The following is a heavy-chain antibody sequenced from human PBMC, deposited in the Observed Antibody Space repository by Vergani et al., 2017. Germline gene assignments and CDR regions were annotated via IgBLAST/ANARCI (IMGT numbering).Heavy chain of an antibody. CDR3: ARGYSSGLENYYYYYYMDV. J-gene: IGHJ6*03. V-gene: IGHV1-8*01. Sequence: QVQLLQSGAEVKKPGASVKVSCTASGYTFTSYDINWVRQATGQGLEWMGWMNPNSGNTGYAQKFQGRVTMTRTTSISTAYMELSSLRSEDTAVYYCARGYSSGLENYYYYYYMDVWGKGTTVTVSS. CDR1: GYTFTSYD. CDR2: MNPNSGNT. D-gene: IGHD6-19*01.